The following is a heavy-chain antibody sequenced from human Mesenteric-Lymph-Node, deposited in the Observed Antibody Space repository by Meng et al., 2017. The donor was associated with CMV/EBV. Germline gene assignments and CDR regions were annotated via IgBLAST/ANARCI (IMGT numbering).Heavy chain of an antibody. V-gene: IGHV4-39*01. D-gene: IGHD1-1*01. CDR3: ARQNGVFDY. CDR2: IYYSGST. Sequence: SETLSLTCTVSGGSISSYYWSWIRQPPGKGLEWIGSIYYSGSTYYNPSLKSRVTISVDTSKNQFSLKLSSVTAADTAVYYCARQNGVFDYWGQGTLVTVSS. J-gene: IGHJ4*02. CDR1: GGSISSYY.